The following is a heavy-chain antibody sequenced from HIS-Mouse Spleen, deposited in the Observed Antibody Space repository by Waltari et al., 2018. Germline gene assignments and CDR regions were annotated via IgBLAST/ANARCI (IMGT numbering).Heavy chain of an antibody. CDR1: GFSLSTSGMC. CDR3: ARIAQGYSSGWYAFDY. J-gene: IGHJ4*02. CDR2: IVWADDK. V-gene: IGHV2-70*15. D-gene: IGHD6-19*01. Sequence: QVTLRESGPALVKPTQTLTLTCTFSGFSLSTSGMCVGWFRQPPGKALEWLARIVWADDKYYSTYLKTRLTISKDTSKNQVVLTMTNMDPVDTATYYCARIAQGYSSGWYAFDYWGQGTLVTVSS.